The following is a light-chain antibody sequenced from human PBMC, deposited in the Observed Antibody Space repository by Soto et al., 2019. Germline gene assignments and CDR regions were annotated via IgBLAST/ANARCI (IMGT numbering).Light chain of an antibody. J-gene: IGKJ5*01. CDR1: QGIRHY. CDR3: LYNDSYPIT. Sequence: DIEMTQSPSSLSASVGDRVTITCRASQGIRHYLVWYQQKRGDVTQLLICEACNVQSGAEWSIGSSGSGADSLLISSILQADDVATYCQLYNDSYPITFGQGTRLEIK. V-gene: IGKV1-17*01. CDR2: EAC.